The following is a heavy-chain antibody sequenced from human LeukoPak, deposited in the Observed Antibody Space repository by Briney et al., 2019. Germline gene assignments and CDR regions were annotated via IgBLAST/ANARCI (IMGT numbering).Heavy chain of an antibody. D-gene: IGHD3-9*01. CDR1: GFTFTNHA. V-gene: IGHV3-64*01. CDR2: ISGNGGST. J-gene: IGHJ6*03. Sequence: PGGSLRLSCAASGFTFTNHAMQWVRQAPGKGLEYVSAISGNGGSTYYANSVKGRFTISRDNSKNTVYLQMDSLIAEDMAVYYCARAGVIRYVAWLINYYMDVWGKGTTVTVSS. CDR3: ARAGVIRYVAWLINYYMDV.